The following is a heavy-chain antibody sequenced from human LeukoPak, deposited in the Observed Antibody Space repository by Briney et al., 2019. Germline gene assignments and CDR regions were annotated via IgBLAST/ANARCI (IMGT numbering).Heavy chain of an antibody. CDR1: GFTFSSYA. D-gene: IGHD3-10*01. CDR3: ARCRGLLDPFDY. J-gene: IGHJ4*02. V-gene: IGHV3-23*01. Sequence: GGSLRLSCAASGFTFSSYAMSWVRQAPGKGLEWVSSVRGSGDTKYDADSLKGRFTISRDNSKNTVYLQMNSLRAEDTAIYYCARCRGLLDPFDYWGQGILVTVSS. CDR2: VRGSGDTK.